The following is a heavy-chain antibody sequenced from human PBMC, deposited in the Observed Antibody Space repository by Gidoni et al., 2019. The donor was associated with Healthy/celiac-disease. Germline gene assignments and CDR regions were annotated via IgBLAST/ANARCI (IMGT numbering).Heavy chain of an antibody. CDR3: ARENRDIVATKDAFDI. CDR1: GGSISSYY. Sequence: QVQLQESGPGLVKPSETLSLTCTVSGGSISSYYWSWIRQPPGKGLEWIGYIYFSGSTNYTPSLKSRVTISVDTSKNQFSLKLSSVTAADTAVYFCARENRDIVATKDAFDIWGQGTMVTVSS. CDR2: IYFSGST. D-gene: IGHD5-12*01. V-gene: IGHV4-59*01. J-gene: IGHJ3*02.